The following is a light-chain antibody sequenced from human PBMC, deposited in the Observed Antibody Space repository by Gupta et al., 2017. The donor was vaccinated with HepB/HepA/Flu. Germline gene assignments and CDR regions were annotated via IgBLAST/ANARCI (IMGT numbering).Light chain of an antibody. J-gene: IGLJ1*01. Sequence: QSALTQPASVSGSPGQPITLSCTGPRSDVGGYNYVSWYQQHPGKAPKLMIYDVSNRPSGVSNRFSGSKSGNTASLTISGLQAEDEADYYCSSYTSSSTLRNYVFGTGTKVTVL. CDR1: RSDVGGYNY. V-gene: IGLV2-14*01. CDR2: DVS. CDR3: SSYTSSSTLRNYV.